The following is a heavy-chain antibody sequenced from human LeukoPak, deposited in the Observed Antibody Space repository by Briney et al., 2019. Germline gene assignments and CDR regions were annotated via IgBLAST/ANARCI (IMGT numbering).Heavy chain of an antibody. V-gene: IGHV3-30*03. CDR3: ARDETGFDY. D-gene: IGHD1-1*01. CDR1: GFTFSSYG. J-gene: IGHJ4*02. CDR2: ISYDGSNK. Sequence: AGGSLRLSCAASGFTFSSYGMHWVRQAPGKGLEWVAVISYDGSNKYYADSVKGRFTISRDNSKNTLYLQMNSLRAEDTAVYYCARDETGFDYWGQGTLVTVSS.